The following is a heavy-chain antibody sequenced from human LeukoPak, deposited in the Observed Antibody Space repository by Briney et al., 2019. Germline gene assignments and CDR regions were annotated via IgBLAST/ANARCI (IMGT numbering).Heavy chain of an antibody. V-gene: IGHV1-2*02. Sequence: ASVKVSCKASGYTFKDYYMNWVRQAPGQGLEWMGWINPNSGATKFAQKFQGRITLTRDTSINIASMELTRLRSDDTAIYYCAREGLLTTEMGDYYTLDVWGQGTTVIVSS. J-gene: IGHJ6*02. D-gene: IGHD4-11*01. CDR3: AREGLLTTEMGDYYTLDV. CDR2: INPNSGAT. CDR1: GYTFKDYY.